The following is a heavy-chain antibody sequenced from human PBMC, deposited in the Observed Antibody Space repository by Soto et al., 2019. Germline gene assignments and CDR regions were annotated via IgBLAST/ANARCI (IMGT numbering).Heavy chain of an antibody. Sequence: PGGSLRLSCAASGFSFRSYAMHWVRQAPGKGLEWVAVISYDGGNNYYANSVEGRFTISRDNSKNTLYLQMNSLMAEDTAVYYCASGRDGGWSYYYYYGMDVWGQGTTVTVSS. CDR3: ASGRDGGWSYYYYYGMDV. V-gene: IGHV3-30-3*01. CDR2: ISYDGGNN. J-gene: IGHJ6*02. D-gene: IGHD6-19*01. CDR1: GFSFRSYA.